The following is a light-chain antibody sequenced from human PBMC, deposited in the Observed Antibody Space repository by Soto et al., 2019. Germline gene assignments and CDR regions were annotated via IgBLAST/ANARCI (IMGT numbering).Light chain of an antibody. Sequence: EIVLTQSPDTLSLSPGERATLSYSASQSVTNKRLAWYQQKPGQAPRLLIYGASSRAGGIPDKFSGSGSGTDFTLTINRLELEDFAVYYCQQYGGSPYTFAQGTKLEI. J-gene: IGKJ2*01. V-gene: IGKV3-20*01. CDR3: QQYGGSPYT. CDR2: GAS. CDR1: QSVTNKR.